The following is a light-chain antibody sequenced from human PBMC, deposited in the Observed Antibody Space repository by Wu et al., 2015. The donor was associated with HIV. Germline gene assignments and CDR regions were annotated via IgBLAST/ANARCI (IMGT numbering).Light chain of an antibody. CDR2: NVS. J-gene: IGKJ1*01. V-gene: IGKV3-20*01. Sequence: EIVLTQSPATLSLSPGERATLSCRASQSVSNFLIWYQQKPGQAPRLLIYNVSERPTGIPDRFSGSGSGTDFTLTISRLEPEDFAVYYCQQYGSSPRTFGQGTKVETK. CDR1: QSVSNF. CDR3: QQYGSSPRT.